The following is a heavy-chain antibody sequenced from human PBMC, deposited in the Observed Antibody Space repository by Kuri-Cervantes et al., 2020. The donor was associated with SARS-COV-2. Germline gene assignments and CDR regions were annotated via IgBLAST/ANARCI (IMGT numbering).Heavy chain of an antibody. CDR1: GGSISSGGYY. D-gene: IGHD2-2*01. CDR2: IYYSGST. Sequence: SETLSLTCTVSGGSISSGGYYWSWIRQHPGKGLEWIGYIYYSGSTYYNPSLKSRVTISVDTTKNQFSLKLSSVTAADTAVYYCARGRRGVPATVFDYWGQGTLVTVSS. CDR3: ARGRRGVPATVFDY. V-gene: IGHV4-31*03. J-gene: IGHJ4*02.